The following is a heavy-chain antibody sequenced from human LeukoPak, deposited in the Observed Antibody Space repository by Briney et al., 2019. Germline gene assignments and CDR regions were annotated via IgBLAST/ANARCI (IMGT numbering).Heavy chain of an antibody. V-gene: IGHV3-7*01. J-gene: IGHJ4*02. CDR2: IRNDGLTQ. CDR3: ARHGDYCFDL. D-gene: IGHD4-17*01. CDR1: GFTFSSRW. Sequence: PGGSLELSCAASGFTFSSRWMGWVRQAPGKGLEWVANIRNDGLTQYYLDSVKGRFTISRDNAKDSLSLQMNSLGAEDTAVYFCARHGDYCFDLWGQGTLVTVSS.